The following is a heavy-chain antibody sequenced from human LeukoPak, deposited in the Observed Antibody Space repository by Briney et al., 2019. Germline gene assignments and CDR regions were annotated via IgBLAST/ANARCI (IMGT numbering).Heavy chain of an antibody. CDR1: GFTFSSYA. D-gene: IGHD6-13*01. J-gene: IGHJ1*01. Sequence: GRSLRLSCAASGFTFSSYAMHWVRQAPGKGLEWVAVISYDGSNKYYADSVKGRFTISRDNSKNTLYLQMNSLRAEDTAVYYCAKGGLAAAGTPAEYFQHWGQGTLVTVSS. CDR2: ISYDGSNK. V-gene: IGHV3-30*18. CDR3: AKGGLAAAGTPAEYFQH.